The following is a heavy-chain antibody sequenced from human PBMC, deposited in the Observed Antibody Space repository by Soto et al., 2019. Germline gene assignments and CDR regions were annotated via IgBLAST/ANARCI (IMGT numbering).Heavy chain of an antibody. Sequence: PSETLSLTCTVSGGSISSGGYYRSWIRQHPGKGLEWIGYIYYSGSTYYNPSLKSRVTISVDTSKNQFSLKLSSVTAADTAVYYCARVDTAMVLSGSTFDYWGQGTLVTVSS. CDR2: IYYSGST. D-gene: IGHD5-18*01. J-gene: IGHJ4*02. CDR3: ARVDTAMVLSGSTFDY. CDR1: GGSISSGGYY. V-gene: IGHV4-31*02.